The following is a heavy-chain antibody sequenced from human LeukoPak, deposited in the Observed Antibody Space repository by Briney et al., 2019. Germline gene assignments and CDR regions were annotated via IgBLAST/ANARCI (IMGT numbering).Heavy chain of an antibody. J-gene: IGHJ4*02. Sequence: GGSLRLSCAASGFTFSSYEMNWVRQAPGKGLEWVSYISSSSSYTNYADSVKGRFTISRDNAKNSLYLQMNSLRAEDTAVYYCARGTVVAAAIFDYWGQGTLVTVSS. D-gene: IGHD2-2*02. CDR2: ISSSSSYT. CDR1: GFTFSSYE. CDR3: ARGTVVAAAIFDY. V-gene: IGHV3-21*05.